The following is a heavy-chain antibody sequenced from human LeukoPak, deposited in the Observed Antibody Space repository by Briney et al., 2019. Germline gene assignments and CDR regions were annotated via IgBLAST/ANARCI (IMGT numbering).Heavy chain of an antibody. D-gene: IGHD1-26*01. CDR3: ARTPSREDAFDI. CDR2: ISSSGSTI. J-gene: IGHJ3*02. Sequence: GGSLRLSCAASGFTFSDYYMSWIRQASGKGLEWVSYISSSGSTIYYADSVKGRFTISRDNAKNSLYLQMNSLRAEDTAVYYCARTPSREDAFDIWGQGTMVTVSS. V-gene: IGHV3-11*01. CDR1: GFTFSDYY.